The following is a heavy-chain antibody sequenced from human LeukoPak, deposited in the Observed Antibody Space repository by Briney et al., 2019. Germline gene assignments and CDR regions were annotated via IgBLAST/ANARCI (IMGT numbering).Heavy chain of an antibody. CDR3: ARAASDYYDSSGYYDY. D-gene: IGHD3-22*01. Sequence: SETLSLTCTVSGGSISSYYWSWIRQPPGKGLEWIGYIYYSGSTNYNPSLKSRVTISVDTSKNQFSLKLSSVTAADTAVYYCARAASDYYDSSGYYDYWGQEPWSPSPQ. V-gene: IGHV4-59*12. CDR2: IYYSGST. J-gene: IGHJ4*01. CDR1: GGSISSYY.